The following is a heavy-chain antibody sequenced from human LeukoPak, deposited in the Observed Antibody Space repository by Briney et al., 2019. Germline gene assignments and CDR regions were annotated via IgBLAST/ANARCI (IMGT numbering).Heavy chain of an antibody. CDR1: GGSISSYY. D-gene: IGHD6-13*01. CDR3: ARSGTYRYSSSWYSYYYGMDV. CDR2: ISHSGST. V-gene: IGHV4-34*01. J-gene: IGHJ6*02. Sequence: SETLSLTCTVSGGSISSYYWSWIRQPPGKGLEWIGEISHSGSTNYNPSLKSRVTISVDTSKNQFSLKLSSVTAADTAVYYCARSGTYRYSSSWYSYYYGMDVWGQGTTVTVSS.